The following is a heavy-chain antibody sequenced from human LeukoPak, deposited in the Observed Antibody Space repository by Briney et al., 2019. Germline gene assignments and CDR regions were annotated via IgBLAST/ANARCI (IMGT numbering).Heavy chain of an antibody. CDR1: GYTLTSYD. J-gene: IGHJ6*03. D-gene: IGHD1-26*01. V-gene: IGHV1-8*01. CDR2: MNPNSGNT. Sequence: GASVKVSCKASGYTLTSYDINWVRQATGQGLEWMGWMNPNSGNTGYAQKFQGRVTMTRNTSISTAYMELSSLRSEDTAVYYCARAPRYLYYMDVWGKGTTVTVSS. CDR3: ARAPRYLYYMDV.